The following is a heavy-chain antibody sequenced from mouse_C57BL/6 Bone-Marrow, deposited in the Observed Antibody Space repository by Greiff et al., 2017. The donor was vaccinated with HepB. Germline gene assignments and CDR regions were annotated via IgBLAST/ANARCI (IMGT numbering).Heavy chain of an antibody. J-gene: IGHJ2*01. CDR2: IYPGDGDT. CDR1: GYAFSSYW. D-gene: IGHD1-1*01. V-gene: IGHV1-80*01. Sequence: LQESGAELVKPGASVKISCKASGYAFSSYWMNWVKQRPGKGLEWIGQIYPGDGDTNYNGKFKGKATLTADKSSSTAYMQLSSLTSEDSAVYFCAREGVYYYGSSYFDYWGQGTTLTVSS. CDR3: AREGVYYYGSSYFDY.